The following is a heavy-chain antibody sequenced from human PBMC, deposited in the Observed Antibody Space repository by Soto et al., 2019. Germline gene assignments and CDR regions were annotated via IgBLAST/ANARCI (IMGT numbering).Heavy chain of an antibody. CDR2: IFYSGST. J-gene: IGHJ4*02. D-gene: IGHD5-12*01. Sequence: SETLSLTCAVSGGSISSGGYSWSWIRQPPGKGLEWIGYIFYSGSTNYNPSLKGRVTISVDTSNNQFSLKLNSVTAADTAVYSCARVRGYTGSSYLYFDFWGQGTLVTVSS. V-gene: IGHV4-61*08. CDR1: GGSISSGGYS. CDR3: ARVRGYTGSSYLYFDF.